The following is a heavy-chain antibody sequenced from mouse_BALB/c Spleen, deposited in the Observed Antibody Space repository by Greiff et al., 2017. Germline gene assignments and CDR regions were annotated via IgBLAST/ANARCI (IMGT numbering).Heavy chain of an antibody. CDR1: GFTFSSYG. CDR2: INSNGGST. Sequence: EVKLVESGGGLVQPGGSLKLSCAASGFTFSSYGMSWVRQTPDKRLELVATINSNGGSTYYPDSVKGRFTISRDNAKNTLYLQMSSLKSEDTAMYYCARITTVVAPFDYWGQGTTLTVSS. J-gene: IGHJ2*01. D-gene: IGHD1-1*01. CDR3: ARITTVVAPFDY. V-gene: IGHV5-6-3*01.